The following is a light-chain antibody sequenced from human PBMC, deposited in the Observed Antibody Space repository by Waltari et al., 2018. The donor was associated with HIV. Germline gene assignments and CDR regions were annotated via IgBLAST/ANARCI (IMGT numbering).Light chain of an antibody. Sequence: QVVVTQAPSLSVSPGGTVTVPCASVPASVSTHLYTHWIQLKPGQAPRTLIYETDKRPPWTAGRFAGSLIGGRAALMLAGALPDDEADYYCLLSYSGVRVFGGGTRLTV. V-gene: IGLV7-46*01. CDR2: ETD. CDR1: PASVSTHLY. CDR3: LLSYSGVRV. J-gene: IGLJ3*02.